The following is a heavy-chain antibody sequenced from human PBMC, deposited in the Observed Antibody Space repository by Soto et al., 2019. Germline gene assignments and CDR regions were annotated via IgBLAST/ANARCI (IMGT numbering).Heavy chain of an antibody. CDR1: GYTFTSFV. J-gene: IGHJ6*02. D-gene: IGHD3-22*01. V-gene: IGHV1-18*01. Sequence: ASVQVSCKASGYTFTSFVISWVRPAPGQGLEWMGWISAYNGNTNYAQKLQGRVTMTTDTSTSTAYMELRSLRSDDTAVYYCARELLGEYYDSSGYPNSYYYGMDIWG. CDR3: ARELLGEYYDSSGYPNSYYYGMDI. CDR2: ISAYNGNT.